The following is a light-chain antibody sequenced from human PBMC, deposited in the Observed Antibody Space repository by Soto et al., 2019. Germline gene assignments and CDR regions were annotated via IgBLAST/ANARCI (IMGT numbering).Light chain of an antibody. Sequence: EVIITQSPPTLYMSPGQRATLSCRASQSIDTNLAWYQQKPGQPPRLLIYDASTRATDIPARFTGSGSGTEFTLTISSLQSADFAVYYCQQYNNWPPTWTFGQGTKVDIK. CDR3: QQYNNWPPTWT. V-gene: IGKV3-15*01. CDR2: DAS. CDR1: QSIDTN. J-gene: IGKJ1*01.